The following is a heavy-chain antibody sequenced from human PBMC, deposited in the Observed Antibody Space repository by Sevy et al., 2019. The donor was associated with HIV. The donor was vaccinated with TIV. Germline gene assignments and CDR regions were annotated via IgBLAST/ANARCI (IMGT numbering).Heavy chain of an antibody. V-gene: IGHV4-59*01. Sequence: SETLSLTCTVSGASIGSDYWSWIRQPPGKGLEWVGYMYYSRSTNYNPSLKSRVTISVDRSKNQFSLKLNSETAADTAVYYCARVEQSLYYGMDVWGQGTTVTVSS. D-gene: IGHD4-4*01. CDR3: ARVEQSLYYGMDV. J-gene: IGHJ6*02. CDR1: GASIGSDY. CDR2: MYYSRST.